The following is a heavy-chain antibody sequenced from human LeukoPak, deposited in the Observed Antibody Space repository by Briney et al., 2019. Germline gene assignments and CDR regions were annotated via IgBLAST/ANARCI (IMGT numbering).Heavy chain of an antibody. CDR1: GFTFSSYS. V-gene: IGHV3-21*01. CDR2: ISSSSSYI. Sequence: PGGSLRLSCAASGFTFSSYSMNWVRQAPGKGLEWVSSISSSSSYIYYADSVKGRFTISRDNAKNSMYLQMNSLRAEDTAVYYCARDPLRYYYYYMDVWGKGTTVTVSS. CDR3: ARDPLRYYYYYMDV. J-gene: IGHJ6*03. D-gene: IGHD3-16*01.